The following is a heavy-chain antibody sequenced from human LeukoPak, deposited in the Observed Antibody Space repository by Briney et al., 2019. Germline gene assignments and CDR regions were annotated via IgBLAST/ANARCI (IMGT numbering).Heavy chain of an antibody. J-gene: IGHJ4*02. D-gene: IGHD5-24*01. Sequence: GGSLRLSCAASGFIVSSNYMSWVRQAPGRGLEWVSVIYSGINTYYAASVKGRFTISRDNSKSTLYLQMSSLRAEDTAVYYCVKDRWIDYWGQGAPVTVSS. CDR3: VKDRWIDY. CDR2: IYSGINT. CDR1: GFIVSSNY. V-gene: IGHV3-53*05.